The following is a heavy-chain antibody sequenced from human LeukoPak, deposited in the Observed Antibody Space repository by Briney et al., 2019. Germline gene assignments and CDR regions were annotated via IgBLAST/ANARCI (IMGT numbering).Heavy chain of an antibody. CDR1: GGSFSNYY. CDR2: INDSGRI. CDR3: ARRWNYGRNYYIDV. J-gene: IGHJ6*03. V-gene: IGHV4-34*01. Sequence: SETLSLTCAVYGGSFSNYYWSWIRDPPGKGLEWIGEINDSGRINYNPSLMSRVTVSVDTSKNQFSLRLTSVTATDTAVYYCARRWNYGRNYYIDVWGNGATVSVSS. D-gene: IGHD1-7*01.